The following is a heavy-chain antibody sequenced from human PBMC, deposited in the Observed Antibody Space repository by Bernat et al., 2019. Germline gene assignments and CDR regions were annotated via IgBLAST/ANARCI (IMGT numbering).Heavy chain of an antibody. V-gene: IGHV3-23*01. CDR1: GFTFSSYA. D-gene: IGHD6-6*01. CDR3: AKNLVYYYYYYMDV. Sequence: EVQLLESGGGLVQPGGSLRLSCAASGFTFSSYAMSWVRQAPGKGLEWVSAISGSGGSTYYADSVKGRFTISRDNSKNTLYLQMNSLRAEDTAIYYCAKNLVYYYYYYMDVWGKGTTVTVSS. CDR2: ISGSGGST. J-gene: IGHJ6*03.